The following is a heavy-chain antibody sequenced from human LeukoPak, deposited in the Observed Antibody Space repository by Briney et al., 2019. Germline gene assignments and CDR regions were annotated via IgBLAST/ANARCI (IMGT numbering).Heavy chain of an antibody. V-gene: IGHV3-30*04. CDR3: ARYSSNWDKGIFDY. D-gene: IGHD6-13*01. Sequence: GGSLRLSCAASGFTFSNYAMHWVRQAPGKGLEWVAFIAYDGSNKYYADSVKGRFTISRDNSKNTLYLQMNSLRGEDTAVYYCARYSSNWDKGIFDYWGQGTLVTVSS. J-gene: IGHJ4*02. CDR2: IAYDGSNK. CDR1: GFTFSNYA.